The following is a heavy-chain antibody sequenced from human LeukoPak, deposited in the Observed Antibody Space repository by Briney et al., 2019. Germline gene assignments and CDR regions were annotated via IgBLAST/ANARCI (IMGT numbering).Heavy chain of an antibody. CDR3: ARRREVRYYYDSSGAYYFDY. D-gene: IGHD3-22*01. CDR2: ISAYNGNT. CDR1: GYTFTSYG. Sequence: ASVNVSCKASGYTFTSYGISWVRQAPGQGLEWMGWISAYNGNTNYAQKLQGRVTMTTDTSTSTAYMELRSLRSDDTAVYYCARRREVRYYYDSSGAYYFDYWGQGTLVTVSS. J-gene: IGHJ4*02. V-gene: IGHV1-18*01.